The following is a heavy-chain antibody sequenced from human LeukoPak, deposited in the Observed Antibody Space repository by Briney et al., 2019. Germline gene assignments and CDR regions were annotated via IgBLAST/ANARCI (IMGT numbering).Heavy chain of an antibody. V-gene: IGHV3-48*04. CDR3: AKDNSAGTAMALWYFDL. CDR1: GFTFSSYS. D-gene: IGHD5-18*01. Sequence: GGSLRLSCEASGFTFSSYSMNWVRQAPGKGLEWISYISTSTTTIYYANSVKGRFTISRDNAKNSLYLQMNSLRAEDTALYYCAKDNSAGTAMALWYFDLWGRGTLVTVSS. J-gene: IGHJ2*01. CDR2: ISTSTTTI.